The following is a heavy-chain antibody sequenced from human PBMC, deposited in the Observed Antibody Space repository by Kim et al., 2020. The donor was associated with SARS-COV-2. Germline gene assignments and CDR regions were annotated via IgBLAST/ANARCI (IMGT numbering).Heavy chain of an antibody. D-gene: IGHD3-10*01. Sequence: GGSLRLSCAASGFIFSSYGMHWVRQVPGKGLEWVAVIWFDGSNTYYADFVKGRFSISRDNSKNTLYLQTNNLRVEDTAVYYCAREVEFGSGSHGGARSLNHFYGLDVWGQGTTVTVSS. CDR3: AREVEFGSGSHGGARSLNHFYGLDV. CDR2: IWFDGSNT. J-gene: IGHJ6*02. CDR1: GFIFSSYG. V-gene: IGHV3-33*01.